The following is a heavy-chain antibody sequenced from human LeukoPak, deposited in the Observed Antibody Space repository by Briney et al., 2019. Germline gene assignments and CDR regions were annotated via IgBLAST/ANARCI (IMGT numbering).Heavy chain of an antibody. CDR1: GGSFSAYY. CDR3: ARGTPRLLWFGESFDY. J-gene: IGHJ4*02. Sequence: SETLSLTCSVYGGSFSAYYWTWIRQPPGKGLEWIGEINHSGSTNYNPSLKSRVTISVDTSKNQFSLKLSSVTAADTAVYYCARGTPRLLWFGESFDYWGQGTLVTVSS. V-gene: IGHV4-34*01. D-gene: IGHD3-10*01. CDR2: INHSGST.